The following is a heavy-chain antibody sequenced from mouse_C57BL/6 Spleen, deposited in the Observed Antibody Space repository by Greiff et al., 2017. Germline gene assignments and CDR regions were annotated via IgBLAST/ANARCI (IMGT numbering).Heavy chain of an antibody. CDR3: ARSSDSSGYSYYAMDY. Sequence: EVQLQQSGPELVKPGASVKMSCKASGYTFTDYNMHWVKQSHGKSLEWIGYINPNNGGTSYNQKFKGKATLTVNKSSSTAYMELRSLTSEDSAVYYCARSSDSSGYSYYAMDYWGQGTSVTVSS. V-gene: IGHV1-22*01. CDR2: INPNNGGT. D-gene: IGHD3-2*02. CDR1: GYTFTDYN. J-gene: IGHJ4*01.